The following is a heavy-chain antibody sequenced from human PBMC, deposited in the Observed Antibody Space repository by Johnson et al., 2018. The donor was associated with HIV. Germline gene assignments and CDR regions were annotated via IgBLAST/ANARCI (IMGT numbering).Heavy chain of an antibody. CDR1: GFTFSSYW. J-gene: IGHJ3*02. CDR3: AREGTFYYDSSGYDNAFDI. V-gene: IGHV3-74*01. D-gene: IGHD3-22*01. Sequence: MQLVESGGGVVRPGGSLRLSCAVSGFTFSSYWMHWVRQAPGKGLVWVSRINSDGSSTNYADSVKGRFTISRDNAENTLYLQMNSLRAEDTAVYYCAREGTFYYDSSGYDNAFDIWGRGTMVTVSS. CDR2: INSDGSST.